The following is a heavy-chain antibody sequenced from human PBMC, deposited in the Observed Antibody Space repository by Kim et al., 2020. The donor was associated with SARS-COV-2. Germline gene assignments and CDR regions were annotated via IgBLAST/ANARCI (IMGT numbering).Heavy chain of an antibody. Sequence: GGSLRLSCSASGFTFSSYPMHWVRQAPGKGLEYLSSISGNGGSTHHADSVKGRFTISRDNSMNTLYLQMSGLRTEDTAVYYCVKDHNDYSYGFYFDYWG. D-gene: IGHD5-18*01. CDR1: GFTFSSYP. CDR2: ISGNGGST. J-gene: IGHJ4*01. V-gene: IGHV3-64D*06. CDR3: VKDHNDYSYGFYFDY.